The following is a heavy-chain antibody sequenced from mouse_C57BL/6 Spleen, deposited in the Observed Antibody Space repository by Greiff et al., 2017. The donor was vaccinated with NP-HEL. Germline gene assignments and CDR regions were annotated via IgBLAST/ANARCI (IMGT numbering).Heavy chain of an antibody. V-gene: IGHV3-6*01. J-gene: IGHJ2*01. CDR1: GYSITSGYY. Sequence: EVKLVESGPGLVKPSQSLSLTCSVTGYSITSGYYWNWIRQFPGNKLEWMGYISYDGSNNYNPSLKNRISITRDTSKNQFFLKLNSVTTEDTATYYCAREDYGSSPFDYWGQGTTLTVSS. D-gene: IGHD1-1*01. CDR2: ISYDGSN. CDR3: AREDYGSSPFDY.